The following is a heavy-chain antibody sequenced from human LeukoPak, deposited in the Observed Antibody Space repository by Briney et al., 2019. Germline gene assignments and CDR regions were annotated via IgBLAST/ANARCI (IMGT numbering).Heavy chain of an antibody. CDR2: IYYSGST. V-gene: IGHV4-59*08. J-gene: IGHJ3*02. D-gene: IGHD3-9*01. CDR1: GGSISSYY. Sequence: SETLSLTCTVSGGSISSYYWSWIRQPPGKGLEWIGYIYYSGSTNYNPSLKSQVTISVDTSKNQFSLKLSSVTAADTAVYYCARHKETLTGRDAFDIWGQGTMVTVSS. CDR3: ARHKETLTGRDAFDI.